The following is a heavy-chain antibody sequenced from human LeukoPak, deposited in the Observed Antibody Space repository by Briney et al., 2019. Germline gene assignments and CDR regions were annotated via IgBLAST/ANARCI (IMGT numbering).Heavy chain of an antibody. Sequence: GGSLRLSCAASGFNFSDYYMGWFRQSPGKGLEWVSYISSSDNTKYYADSVKGRSTISRDDAKNSLYLQMNSLRAEDTAVYYCARRTVTTFYYYMDVWGKGTTVTVSS. CDR2: ISSSDNTK. CDR3: ARRTVTTFYYYMDV. D-gene: IGHD4-11*01. V-gene: IGHV3-11*01. CDR1: GFNFSDYY. J-gene: IGHJ6*03.